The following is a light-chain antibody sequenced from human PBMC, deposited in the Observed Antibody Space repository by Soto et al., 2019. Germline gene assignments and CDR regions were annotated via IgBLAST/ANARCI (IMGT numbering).Light chain of an antibody. Sequence: DIQMTQSPSTLSASVGDRVTITCRASQSISSWLAWYQQKPGKAPKLLMYKTSSLESGVPSRFSGSRSGTEFTFTISSLQPDDFAIYFCQQYNSYPWTFGQGTKVEIK. CDR3: QQYNSYPWT. V-gene: IGKV1-5*03. CDR1: QSISSW. CDR2: KTS. J-gene: IGKJ1*01.